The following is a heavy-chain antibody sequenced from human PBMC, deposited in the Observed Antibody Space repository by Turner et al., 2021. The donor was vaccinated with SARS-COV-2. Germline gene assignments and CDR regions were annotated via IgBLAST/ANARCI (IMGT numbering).Heavy chain of an antibody. D-gene: IGHD3-22*01. CDR1: GFTFSSYG. Sequence: QVQLVESGGGVVQPGRSLRLSCAASGFTFSSYGMHWVRPAPGKGLEWVAGMWYEGSKKYYADSVKGRFTISRDNPKNTLYLQMNSLRAEDTAVYYCARDHYYDSSGYTLDAFDIWGQGTMVTISS. CDR3: ARDHYYDSSGYTLDAFDI. CDR2: MWYEGSKK. J-gene: IGHJ3*02. V-gene: IGHV3-33*01.